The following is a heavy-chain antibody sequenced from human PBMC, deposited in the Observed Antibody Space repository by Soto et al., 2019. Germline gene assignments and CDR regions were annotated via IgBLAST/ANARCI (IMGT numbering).Heavy chain of an antibody. CDR3: ARDWLLSSPYYYYGMDV. Sequence: QVQLVQSGAEVKKPGSSVKVSCKASGGTFSSYAISWVRQAPGQGLEWMGRIIPIFGTANYAQKFQGRVTITADESTSTAYMELSSLRSEDTAVYYCARDWLLSSPYYYYGMDVWGQGTTVTVSS. V-gene: IGHV1-69*01. D-gene: IGHD2-2*01. CDR1: GGTFSSYA. CDR2: IIPIFGTA. J-gene: IGHJ6*02.